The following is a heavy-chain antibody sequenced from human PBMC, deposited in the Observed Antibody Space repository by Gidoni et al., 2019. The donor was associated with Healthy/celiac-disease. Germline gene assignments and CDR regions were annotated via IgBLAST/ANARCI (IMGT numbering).Heavy chain of an antibody. CDR1: GFPFSRYA. J-gene: IGHJ6*02. V-gene: IGHV3-23*01. CDR2: ISGSGGST. CDR3: AKAAGYCSSTSCPTGV. Sequence: EVQLLESGGGLVKPGGSLRLSCAASGFPFSRYAMSWVRQAPGKGLEWVSAISGSGGSTYYADAVKGRFTISRDNSKNTLYLQMNSLRAEDTAVYYCAKAAGYCSSTSCPTGVWGQGTTVTVSS. D-gene: IGHD2-2*01.